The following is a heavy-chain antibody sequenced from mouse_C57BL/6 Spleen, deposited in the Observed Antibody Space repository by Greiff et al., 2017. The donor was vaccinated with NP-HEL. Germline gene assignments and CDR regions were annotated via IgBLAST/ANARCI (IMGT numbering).Heavy chain of an antibody. D-gene: IGHD4-1*01. CDR3: ARDLLTGTGYYAMDY. CDR1: GFTFSSYA. J-gene: IGHJ4*01. V-gene: IGHV5-4*01. Sequence: EVQGVESGGGLVKPGGSLKLSCAASGFTFSSYAMSWVRQTPEKRLEWVATISDGGSYTYYPDNVKGRFTISRDNAKNNLYLQMSHLKSEDTAMYYCARDLLTGTGYYAMDYWGQGTSVTVSS. CDR2: ISDGGSYT.